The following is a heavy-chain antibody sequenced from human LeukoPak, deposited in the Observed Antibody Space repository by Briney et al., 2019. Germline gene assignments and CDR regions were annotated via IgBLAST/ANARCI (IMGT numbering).Heavy chain of an antibody. Sequence: PGGSLRLSCAASGFTFSSYAMSWVRQAPGNGLEWVSAISGSGGSTYYADSVKGRFTISRDNSKNTLYLQMNSLRAEDTAVYYCAKDFSYYDSSGYNYWGQGTLVTVSS. CDR3: AKDFSYYDSSGYNY. CDR2: ISGSGGST. D-gene: IGHD3-22*01. J-gene: IGHJ4*02. V-gene: IGHV3-23*01. CDR1: GFTFSSYA.